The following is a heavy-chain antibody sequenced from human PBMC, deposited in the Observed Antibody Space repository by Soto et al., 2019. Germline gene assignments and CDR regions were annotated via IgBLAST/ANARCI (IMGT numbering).Heavy chain of an antibody. CDR3: ARGKKRQLWSYTWFDP. CDR2: IYYTGST. Sequence: ASETLSLTCTVSGGSVSSNTYYWVWIRHPPGKGLEWIGSIYYTGSTYHSPSLKSRVTLSVDTSKNQFSLNLTSVTATDTAVYYCARGKKRQLWSYTWFDPWGQGSLVTVSS. CDR1: GGSVSSNTYY. J-gene: IGHJ5*02. V-gene: IGHV4-39*01. D-gene: IGHD5-18*01.